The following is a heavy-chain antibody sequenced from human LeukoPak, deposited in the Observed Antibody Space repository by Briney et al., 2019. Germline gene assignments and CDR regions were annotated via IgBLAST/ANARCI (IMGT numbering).Heavy chain of an antibody. V-gene: IGHV4-39*01. CDR1: GGSISSSSYY. D-gene: IGHD1-14*01. CDR3: ARLTGGTGDY. J-gene: IGHJ4*02. Sequence: SETLPLTCTVSGGSISSSSYYWGWIRQPPGKGLEWIGSIYYSGSTYYNPSLKSRVTISVDTSKNQFSLKLSSVTAADTAVYYCARLTGGTGDYWGQGTLVTVSS. CDR2: IYYSGST.